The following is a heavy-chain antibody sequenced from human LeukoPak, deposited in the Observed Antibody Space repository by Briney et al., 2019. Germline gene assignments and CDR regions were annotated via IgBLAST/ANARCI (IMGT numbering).Heavy chain of an antibody. V-gene: IGHV4-31*03. J-gene: IGHJ4*02. CDR2: IYCSGST. CDR1: GGSISSGGYY. CDR3: ARVHYDSSGYYLYSIDY. D-gene: IGHD3-22*01. Sequence: SQTLSLTCTVSGGSISSGGYYWSWIRQHPGKGLEWIGYIYCSGSTYYNPSLKSRVTISVDTSKNQFSLKLSSVTAADTAVYYCARVHYDSSGYYLYSIDYWGQGTLVSVSS.